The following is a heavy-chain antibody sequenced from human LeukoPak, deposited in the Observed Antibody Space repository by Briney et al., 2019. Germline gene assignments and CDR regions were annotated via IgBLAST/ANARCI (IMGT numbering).Heavy chain of an antibody. V-gene: IGHV4-59*08. CDR2: IYYSGST. CDR1: GGSISSYY. Sequence: SETLSLTCTVSGGSISSYYWSWIRQPPGEGLEWIGYIYYSGSTNYNPSLKSRVTISVDTSKNQFSLKLSSVTAADTAVYYCARASNYYDSSGYYWYFDLWGRGTLVTVSS. D-gene: IGHD3-22*01. CDR3: ARASNYYDSSGYYWYFDL. J-gene: IGHJ2*01.